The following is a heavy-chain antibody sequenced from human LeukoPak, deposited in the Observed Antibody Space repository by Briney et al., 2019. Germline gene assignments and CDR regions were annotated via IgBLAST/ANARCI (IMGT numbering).Heavy chain of an antibody. CDR2: IYYSGST. Sequence: SETLSLTCTVSGGSISSSSYYWGWIRQPPGKGLEWIGSIYYSGSTYYNPSLKSRVTISVDTSKNQFSLKLSSVTAADTAVYYCARDPYYDFWSGYYRLSYFDYWGQGTLVTVSS. CDR1: GGSISSSSYY. V-gene: IGHV4-39*07. CDR3: ARDPYYDFWSGYYRLSYFDY. J-gene: IGHJ4*02. D-gene: IGHD3-3*01.